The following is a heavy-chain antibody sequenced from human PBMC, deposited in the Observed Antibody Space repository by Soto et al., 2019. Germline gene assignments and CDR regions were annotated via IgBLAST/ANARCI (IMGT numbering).Heavy chain of an antibody. CDR1: GYTFTSYG. J-gene: IGHJ5*02. Sequence: ASVKVSCKASGYTFTSYGISWVRQAPGQGLEWMGWISAYNGNTNYAQKLQGRVTITADKSTSTAYMELSSLRSEDTAVYYCARVYGLGSTSRGGWFDPWGQGTLVTVSS. V-gene: IGHV1-18*01. D-gene: IGHD2-2*01. CDR2: ISAYNGNT. CDR3: ARVYGLGSTSRGGWFDP.